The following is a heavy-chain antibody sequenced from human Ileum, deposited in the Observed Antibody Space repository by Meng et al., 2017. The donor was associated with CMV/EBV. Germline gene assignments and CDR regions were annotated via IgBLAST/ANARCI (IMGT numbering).Heavy chain of an antibody. CDR2: IKQDGSEK. J-gene: IGHJ4*02. CDR3: ARFQRDTGGN. CDR1: GFTFSTYW. Sequence: GESLKISCAASGFTFSTYWMTWVRQPPGKGLEWVANIKQDGSEKYYVDSVKGRFTISRDNAKSSLYLEVNSLRAEDTAVYYCARFQRDTGGNWGQGTLVTVSS. D-gene: IGHD1-1*01. V-gene: IGHV3-7*01.